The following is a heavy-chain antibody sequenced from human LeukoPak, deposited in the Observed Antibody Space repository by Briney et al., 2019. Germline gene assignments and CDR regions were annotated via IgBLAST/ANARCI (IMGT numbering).Heavy chain of an antibody. Sequence: ASVKVSCKASGYTFTGYYMHWVRQAPGQGLEWMGWINPNSGGTNYAQKFQGRVTMTRDTSISTAYMELSRLRSDDTAVYYCARDHRIVGATPSWFDPWGQETLVTVSS. D-gene: IGHD1-26*01. J-gene: IGHJ5*02. CDR1: GYTFTGYY. V-gene: IGHV1-2*02. CDR2: INPNSGGT. CDR3: ARDHRIVGATPSWFDP.